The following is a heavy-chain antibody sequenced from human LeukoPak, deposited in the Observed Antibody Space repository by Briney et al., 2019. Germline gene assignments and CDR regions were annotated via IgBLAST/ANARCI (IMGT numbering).Heavy chain of an antibody. J-gene: IGHJ4*02. D-gene: IGHD2-15*01. CDR2: MSYDGSNK. Sequence: GGSLRLSCAASGFTFSSYGMHWVRQAPGKGLEWVAVMSYDGSNKYYADSVKGRFTISRDNSKNTLYLQMNSLRAEDTAVYYCAKGEGSQDYWGQGTLVTVA. CDR3: AKGEGSQDY. CDR1: GFTFSSYG. V-gene: IGHV3-30*18.